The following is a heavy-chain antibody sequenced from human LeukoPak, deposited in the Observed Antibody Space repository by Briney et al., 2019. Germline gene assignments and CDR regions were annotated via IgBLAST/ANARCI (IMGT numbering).Heavy chain of an antibody. CDR1: GGSISSYY. Sequence: SETLSLTYTVSGGSISSYYWSWIRQPPGKGLEGVGYIYYSGSTNYNPSLKSRVTISVDTSKNQFSLKLSSVTAADTAVYYCAGSEAYYIDYWGQGTLVTVSS. CDR2: IYYSGST. CDR3: AGSEAYYIDY. J-gene: IGHJ4*02. V-gene: IGHV4-59*01.